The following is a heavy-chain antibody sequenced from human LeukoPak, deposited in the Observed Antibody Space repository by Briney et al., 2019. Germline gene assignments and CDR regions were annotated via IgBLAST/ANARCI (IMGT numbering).Heavy chain of an antibody. J-gene: IGHJ5*02. CDR1: GFTFSDYY. V-gene: IGHV3-11*04. Sequence: PGGSLRLSCAASGFTFSDYYMSWIRQAPGKGLEWVSYISSSGSTIYYADSVKGRFTISRDNAKNSLYLQMNSLRAEDTAVYYCARVYDFWSGSNWFDPWGQGTLVTVSS. CDR3: ARVYDFWSGSNWFDP. D-gene: IGHD3-3*01. CDR2: ISSSGSTI.